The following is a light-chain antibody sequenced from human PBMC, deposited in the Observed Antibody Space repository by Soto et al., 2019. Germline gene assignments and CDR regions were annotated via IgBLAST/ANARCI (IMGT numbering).Light chain of an antibody. J-gene: IGKJ1*01. Sequence: DIVMTQSPDYLAVSLGERATINCKSSQRVLYSSSNKNYLAWYQQKPGQPPKLLIYWASTRESGVPDRFSGSGSGTDFTLSISSLQAEDVAVYYCQQYCSSPWTFGQGTKVEIK. CDR1: QRVLYSSSNKNY. CDR2: WAS. V-gene: IGKV4-1*01. CDR3: QQYCSSPWT.